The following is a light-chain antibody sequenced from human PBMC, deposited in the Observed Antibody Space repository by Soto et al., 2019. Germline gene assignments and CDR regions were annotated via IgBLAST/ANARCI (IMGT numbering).Light chain of an antibody. Sequence: DIQMTQSPSSLSASVGDRVTITCRASQSISSYLNWYQQKPGKAPKLLIYAASSLQSGVPSRFSGCGSGTDFTLTISSLQPEDFATYYCQQSYSTPPLFTFGPGTKVDIK. CDR3: QQSYSTPPLFT. CDR1: QSISSY. J-gene: IGKJ3*01. CDR2: AAS. V-gene: IGKV1-39*01.